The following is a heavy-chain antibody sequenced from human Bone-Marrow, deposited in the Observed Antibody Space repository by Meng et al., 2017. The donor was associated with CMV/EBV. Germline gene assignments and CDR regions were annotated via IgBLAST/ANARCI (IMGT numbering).Heavy chain of an antibody. CDR1: GFTFSSYG. V-gene: IGHV3-33*01. CDR2: IWYDGSNK. CDR3: AGKTDQLLYYYYGMDV. J-gene: IGHJ6*02. Sequence: GGSLRLSCAASGFTFSSYGMHWVRQAPGKGLEWVAVIWYDGSNKYYADSVKGRFTISRDNSKNTLYLQMNSLRAEDTAVYYCAGKTDQLLYYYYGMDVWGQGTTVTVSS. D-gene: IGHD2-2*01.